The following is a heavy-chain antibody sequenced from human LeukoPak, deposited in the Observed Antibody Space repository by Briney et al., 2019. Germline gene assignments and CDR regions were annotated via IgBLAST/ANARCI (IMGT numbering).Heavy chain of an antibody. CDR2: ISGSGRST. CDR1: GFTFSSYA. D-gene: IGHD5-24*01. Sequence: RGSLTLSCAASGFTFSSYAMSWVRQAPGKGLEWVSAISGSGRSTYYAHPVKGRFTISRDNSKNTLYLQMNSLRAEDTAVYYCAKDSGRWLQYVTYDYWGQGTLVTVSS. CDR3: AKDSGRWLQYVTYDY. V-gene: IGHV3-23*01. J-gene: IGHJ4*02.